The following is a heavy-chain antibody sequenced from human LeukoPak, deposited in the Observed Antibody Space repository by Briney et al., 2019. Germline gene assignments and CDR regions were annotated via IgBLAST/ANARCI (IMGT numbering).Heavy chain of an antibody. J-gene: IGHJ3*02. CDR1: GGSISSSNW. V-gene: IGHV4-4*02. Sequence: SGTLSLTCAVSGGSISSSNWWSWVRQPPGKGLEWIGEIYHSGSTNYNPSLKSRVTISVDKSKNQFSLKLSSVTAADTAVYYCAKLGPSAWYEAFDIWGQGTMVTVSS. CDR3: AKLGPSAWYEAFDI. CDR2: IYHSGST. D-gene: IGHD6-19*01.